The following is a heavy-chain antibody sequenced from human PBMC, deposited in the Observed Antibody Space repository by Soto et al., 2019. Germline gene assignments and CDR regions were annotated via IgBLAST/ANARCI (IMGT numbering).Heavy chain of an antibody. V-gene: IGHV3-23*01. D-gene: IGHD3-10*01. Sequence: GGSLRLSCAASGFTFSGYAMSWVRQAPGKGLEWVSTITNGAGGRTYYADSVKGRFTISRDNSMNALYLQLNTLRAEDTAVYYCAKCRGGDYREYYFDYWGLGTLVTVSS. CDR3: AKCRGGDYREYYFDY. CDR2: ITNGAGGRT. CDR1: GFTFSGYA. J-gene: IGHJ4*02.